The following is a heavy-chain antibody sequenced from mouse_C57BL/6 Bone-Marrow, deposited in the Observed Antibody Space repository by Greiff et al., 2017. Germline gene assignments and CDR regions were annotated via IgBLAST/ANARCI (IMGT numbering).Heavy chain of an antibody. Sequence: QVQLKQPGAELVRPGTSVKLSCKASGYTFTSYWMHWVKQRPGQGLEWIGVIDPSDSYTNYTQKFQGKATLTVDTSSSTAYMQLSSLTSEDSAVEYCARGDIVTTRYYAMDYWGQGTSVTVSS. V-gene: IGHV1-59*01. CDR3: ARGDIVTTRYYAMDY. CDR2: IDPSDSYT. D-gene: IGHD2-5*01. J-gene: IGHJ4*01. CDR1: GYTFTSYW.